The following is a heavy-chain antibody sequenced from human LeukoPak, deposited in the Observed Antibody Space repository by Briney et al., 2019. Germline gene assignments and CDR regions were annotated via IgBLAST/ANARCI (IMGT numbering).Heavy chain of an antibody. Sequence: AAVTVSCKASVYTFTSYAMHWVRQPPGQRLEGMGCINSGNGNTKYSQKFQGRVTITRDTSASTAYMELRSLSSEDTDVYSCARGKADGSFLHPEDYWGQGTLVTVSS. J-gene: IGHJ4*02. CDR3: ARGKADGSFLHPEDY. V-gene: IGHV1-3*01. CDR1: VYTFTSYA. D-gene: IGHD2/OR15-2a*01. CDR2: INSGNGNT.